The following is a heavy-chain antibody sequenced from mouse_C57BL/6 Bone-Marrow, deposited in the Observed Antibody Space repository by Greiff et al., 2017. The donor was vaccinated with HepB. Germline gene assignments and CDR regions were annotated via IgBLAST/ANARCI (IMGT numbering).Heavy chain of an antibody. D-gene: IGHD2-5*01. CDR1: GYTFTTYP. V-gene: IGHV1-47*01. CDR3: ARKAYYSNYEGYFDY. CDR2: FHPYNDDT. J-gene: IGHJ2*01. Sequence: VQLVESGAELVKPGASVKMSCKASGYTFTTYPIEWMKQNHGKSLEWIGNFHPYNDDTKYNEKFKGKATLTVEKSSSTVYLELSRLTSDDSAVYYCARKAYYSNYEGYFDYWGQGTTLTVSS.